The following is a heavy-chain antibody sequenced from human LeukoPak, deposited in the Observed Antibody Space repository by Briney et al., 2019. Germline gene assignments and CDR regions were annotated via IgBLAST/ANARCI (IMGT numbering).Heavy chain of an antibody. J-gene: IGHJ4*02. V-gene: IGHV3-7*01. D-gene: IGHD2-2*01. CDR3: AREGARFCSSARCYFNY. CDR2: IKEDGSEK. CDR1: GFTFSSYW. Sequence: GGSLRLSCVASGFTFSSYWMSWVRQAPGKGLEWVANIKEDGSEKYYVDSVKGRFTISRDNAKNSLYLQMNSLRAEDTAVYYCAREGARFCSSARCYFNYWGQGTLVTVSS.